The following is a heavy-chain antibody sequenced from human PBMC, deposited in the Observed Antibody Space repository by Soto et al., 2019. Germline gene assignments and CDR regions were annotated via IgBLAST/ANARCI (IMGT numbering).Heavy chain of an antibody. CDR3: SRIQTLNSPAPFDS. Sequence: TSETLSLTCTVSGGSFSSADYYWNWIRQPPGKGLEWIGHISYSGSTSYNPSLKSRVIISLDTSKNQFSLKLSSVTAADTAMYYCSRIQTLNSPAPFDSWGQGTLVTVSS. D-gene: IGHD1-1*01. CDR1: GGSFSSADYY. J-gene: IGHJ4*02. V-gene: IGHV4-30-4*01. CDR2: ISYSGST.